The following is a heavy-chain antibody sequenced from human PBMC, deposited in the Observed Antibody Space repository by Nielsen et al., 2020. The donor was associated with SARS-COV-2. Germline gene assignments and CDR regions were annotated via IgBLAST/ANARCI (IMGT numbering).Heavy chain of an antibody. V-gene: IGHV4-59*01. D-gene: IGHD3-3*01. CDR1: GGSISSYY. CDR2: IYYSGST. Sequence: SETLSLTCTVSGGSISSYYWSWIRQPPGKGLVWIGYIYYSGSTNYNPSLKSRVTISVDTSKNQFSLKLSSVTAADTAVYYCARGRITIFGVVIFDYWGQGTLVTVSS. CDR3: ARGRITIFGVVIFDY. J-gene: IGHJ4*02.